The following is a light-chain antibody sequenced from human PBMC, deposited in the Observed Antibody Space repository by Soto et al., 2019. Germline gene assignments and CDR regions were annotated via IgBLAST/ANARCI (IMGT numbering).Light chain of an antibody. J-gene: IGKJ1*01. CDR3: QQYGSSPWT. V-gene: IGKV3-20*01. CDR2: VAS. CDR1: QSVSSY. Sequence: EIVLTQSPATLSLSPGERATLSCRASQSVSSYLAWYQQKPGQAPRLLIYVASSRATGIPDRFSGSGSGTDFTLTISRLEPEDFAVYYCQQYGSSPWTFGQGTKVDIK.